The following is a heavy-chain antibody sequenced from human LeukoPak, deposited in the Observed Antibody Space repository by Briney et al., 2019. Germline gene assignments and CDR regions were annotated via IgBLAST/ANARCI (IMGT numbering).Heavy chain of an antibody. CDR2: ISYDGSEK. J-gene: IGHJ4*02. V-gene: IGHV3-30*04. D-gene: IGHD3-10*01. Sequence: GGSLRLSCAAAGFTFSNYVMNWVRQAPGKGPEWVALISYDGSEKYYTDTVKGRFTISRDNSKNTLSLQMNSLRPDDTAAYFCARTFGTGTMYYFDSWGRGTLVTVSS. CDR3: ARTFGTGTMYYFDS. CDR1: GFTFSNYV.